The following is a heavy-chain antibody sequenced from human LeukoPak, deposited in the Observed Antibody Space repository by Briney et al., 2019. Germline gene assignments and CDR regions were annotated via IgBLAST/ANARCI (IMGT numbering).Heavy chain of an antibody. CDR1: GGSISSSSYY. J-gene: IGHJ4*02. V-gene: IGHV4-39*01. D-gene: IGHD1-26*01. CDR3: ARNGVGAPIDY. CDR2: IYYSGST. Sequence: SDTLSLTCAVSGGSISSSSYYWGWIRQPPGKGLERIGSIYYSGSTYSNPSLKSRVTISVDTSKNQLSLKLSSVTAADTAVYYCARNGVGAPIDYWGQGTLVTVSS.